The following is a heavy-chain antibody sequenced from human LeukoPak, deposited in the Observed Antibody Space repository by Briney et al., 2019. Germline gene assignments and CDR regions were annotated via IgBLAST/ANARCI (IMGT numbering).Heavy chain of an antibody. CDR3: VKESPVAAVGRSWFDP. CDR2: VSGSGGNT. CDR1: GFTFSSYA. V-gene: IGHV3-23*01. D-gene: IGHD6-13*01. J-gene: IGHJ5*02. Sequence: GGSLRLSCAASGFTFSSYAMSWVRQAPGEGLEWVSTVSGSGGNTYYADSVKGRFTISRDNTKNTLHLQMNSLRAEDTAVYYCVKESPVAAVGRSWFDPWGQGTLVTVSS.